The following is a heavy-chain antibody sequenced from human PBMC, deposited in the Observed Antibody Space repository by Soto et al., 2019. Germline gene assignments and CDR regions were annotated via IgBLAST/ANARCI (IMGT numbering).Heavy chain of an antibody. V-gene: IGHV1-69*13. CDR1: GGTFSSYA. J-gene: IGHJ4*02. CDR2: IIPIFGTA. D-gene: IGHD2-15*01. CDR3: ARDLVGYYFDY. Sequence: AASVKVSCKASGGTFSSYAISWVRQAPGQGLEWMGGIIPIFGTANYAQKFQGRVTITADESTSTAYMELSSLRSEDTAVYYCARDLVGYYFDYWGQGTLVTVSS.